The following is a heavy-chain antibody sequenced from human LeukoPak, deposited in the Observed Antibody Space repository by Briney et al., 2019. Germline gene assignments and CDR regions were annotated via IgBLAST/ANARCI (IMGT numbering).Heavy chain of an antibody. CDR2: IYSGGST. V-gene: IGHV3-53*01. J-gene: IGHJ6*02. CDR3: ARELPRYYSGMDV. Sequence: GGPLRLSCAASGFAFSSNYMNWVRQAPGKGLKWVSVIYSGGSTYYADSVMGRFTITRDNAKNTLYLQMNSLRAEDTAVYYCARELPRYYSGMDVWGQGTTVTVSS. CDR1: GFAFSSNY.